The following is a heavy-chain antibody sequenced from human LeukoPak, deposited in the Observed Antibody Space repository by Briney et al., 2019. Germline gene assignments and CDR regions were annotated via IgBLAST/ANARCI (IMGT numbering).Heavy chain of an antibody. CDR2: INPNSGGT. D-gene: IGHD4-17*01. Sequence: EASVKVSCKASGYSFTGYHMHWVRQAPGQGLEWMEWINPNSGGTNYAQTFQGRVTMTRDTSISTAYMELSRLRSDDTAVYYCARDDGDYATDYWGQGTLVTVSS. V-gene: IGHV1-2*02. CDR3: ARDDGDYATDY. J-gene: IGHJ4*02. CDR1: GYSFTGYH.